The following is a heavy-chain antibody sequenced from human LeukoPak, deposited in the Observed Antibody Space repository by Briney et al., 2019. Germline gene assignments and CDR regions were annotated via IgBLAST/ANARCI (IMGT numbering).Heavy chain of an antibody. Sequence: HPGRSLRLSCAASGFTFSSYGMHWVRQAPGKGLEWVAVISYDGSNKYYADSVKGRFTISRDNSKNTLYLQMNSLRAEDTAVYYCAKDPLQGALLWFGDQLSGGAFDIWGQGTMVTVSS. CDR2: ISYDGSNK. D-gene: IGHD3-10*01. CDR1: GFTFSSYG. J-gene: IGHJ3*02. CDR3: AKDPLQGALLWFGDQLSGGAFDI. V-gene: IGHV3-30*18.